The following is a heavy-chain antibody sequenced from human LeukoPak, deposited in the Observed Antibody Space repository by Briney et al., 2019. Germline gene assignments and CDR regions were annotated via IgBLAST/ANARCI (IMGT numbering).Heavy chain of an antibody. V-gene: IGHV4-31*03. CDR1: GGSISSGGYY. J-gene: IGHJ6*03. CDR3: ARDRYGGVYYMDV. D-gene: IGHD4-23*01. CDR2: IYYSGST. Sequence: SETLSLTCTVSGGSISSGGYYWSWIRQHPGKGLEWIGYIYYSGSTYYNPSLKSRVTISVDTSKNQFSLKLSSVTAADTAVYYCARDRYGGVYYMDVWGKGTTVTVSS.